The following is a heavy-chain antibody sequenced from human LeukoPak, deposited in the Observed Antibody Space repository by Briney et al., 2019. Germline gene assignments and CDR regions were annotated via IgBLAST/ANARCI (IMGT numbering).Heavy chain of an antibody. J-gene: IGHJ6*04. Sequence: SETLSLTCTVSGGSISSYYWSWIRQPPGKGLEWIGYIYYSGSTNYNPSLKSRVTISVDTSKNQFSLKLSSVTAADTAVYYCARSGYYYDSSGYFLAKDVWGKGTTVTISS. CDR1: GGSISSYY. CDR3: ARSGYYYDSSGYFLAKDV. D-gene: IGHD3-22*01. V-gene: IGHV4-59*12. CDR2: IYYSGST.